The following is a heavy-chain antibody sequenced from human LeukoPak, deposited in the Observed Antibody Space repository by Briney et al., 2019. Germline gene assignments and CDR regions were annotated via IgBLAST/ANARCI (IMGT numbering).Heavy chain of an antibody. V-gene: IGHV1-2*06. CDR2: INPKSGGT. D-gene: IGHD4-23*01. CDR1: GYTFSDYY. CDR3: ARGYGGNSNWFDP. J-gene: IGHJ5*02. Sequence: ASVKVSCKASGYTFSDYYIHWVRQAPGEGLEWMGRINPKSGGTNSAQMFQGRVTMTRDTSISTAYTDLSSLRSDDTAVYYCARGYGGNSNWFDPWGQGTLVTVSS.